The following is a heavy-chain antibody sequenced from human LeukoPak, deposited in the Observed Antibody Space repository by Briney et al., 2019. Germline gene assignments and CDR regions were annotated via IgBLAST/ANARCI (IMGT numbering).Heavy chain of an antibody. J-gene: IGHJ3*02. CDR3: ARKTNYFRSGSYYDAFDI. Sequence: GGSLRLSCAASGFTFSSYEMNWVRQAPGKGLEWVSSISSSSSTIYYADSVEGRFTLSRDNAKNSLYLQMNSLRAEDTAVYYCARKTNYFRSGSYYDAFDIWGQGTMVTVSS. CDR2: ISSSSSTI. D-gene: IGHD3-10*01. V-gene: IGHV3-48*03. CDR1: GFTFSSYE.